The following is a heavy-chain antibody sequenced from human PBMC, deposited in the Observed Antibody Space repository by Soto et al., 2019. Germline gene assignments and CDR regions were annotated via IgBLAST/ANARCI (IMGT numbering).Heavy chain of an antibody. V-gene: IGHV4-31*03. Sequence: PAETLSLTCTISRCSISSGGYYWSWIRQHPGKGLEWIGYIYYSGSTYYNPSLKSRVTISVDTSKNQFSLKLSSVTAADTAVYYCARAGPVDYDFWSGYSPTSLDYWGQGTLVTVSS. CDR2: IYYSGST. D-gene: IGHD3-3*01. J-gene: IGHJ4*02. CDR3: ARAGPVDYDFWSGYSPTSLDY. CDR1: RCSISSGGYY.